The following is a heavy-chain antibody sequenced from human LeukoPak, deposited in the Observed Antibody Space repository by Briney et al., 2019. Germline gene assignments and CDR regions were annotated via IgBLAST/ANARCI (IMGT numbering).Heavy chain of an antibody. J-gene: IGHJ4*02. V-gene: IGHV4-59*11. Sequence: MSSETLSLTCSVSGGSINSHYWSWIRQPPGKRLEWIGYIFNTGNTNYNPSLASRVTMSVDTSRAQFFLRLSPVTAADTAIYYCASRPAHTTWYGVFDYWSQGTLVTVSS. CDR2: IFNTGNT. D-gene: IGHD3-10*01. CDR3: ASRPAHTTWYGVFDY. CDR1: GGSINSHY.